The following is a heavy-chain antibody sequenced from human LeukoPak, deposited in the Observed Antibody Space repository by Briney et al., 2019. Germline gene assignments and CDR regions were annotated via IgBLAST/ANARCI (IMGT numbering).Heavy chain of an antibody. CDR1: GGSFSGYY. J-gene: IGHJ3*02. CDR3: ARTGWAVVYAFDI. Sequence: SETLSLTCAVYGGSFSGYYWSWIRQPPGKWLEWIGEINHSGSTNYNPSLKSRVTISVDTSKNQFSLKLSSVTAADTAVYYCARTGWAVVYAFDIWGQGTMVTVSS. V-gene: IGHV4-34*01. D-gene: IGHD3-22*01. CDR2: INHSGST.